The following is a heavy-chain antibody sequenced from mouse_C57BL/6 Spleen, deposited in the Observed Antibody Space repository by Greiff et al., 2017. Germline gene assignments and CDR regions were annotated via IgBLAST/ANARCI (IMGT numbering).Heavy chain of an antibody. J-gene: IGHJ3*01. V-gene: IGHV1-64*01. D-gene: IGHD2-4*01. CDR3: ARGEEYDDGTFAY. Sequence: VQLQQSGAELVKPGASVKLSCKASGYTFTSYWMHWVKQRPGQGLEWIGMIHPNSGSTNYNEKFKSKATLTVDKSSSTAYMQLSSLTSEDSAVYYCARGEEYDDGTFAYWGQGTLVTVSA. CDR1: GYTFTSYW. CDR2: IHPNSGST.